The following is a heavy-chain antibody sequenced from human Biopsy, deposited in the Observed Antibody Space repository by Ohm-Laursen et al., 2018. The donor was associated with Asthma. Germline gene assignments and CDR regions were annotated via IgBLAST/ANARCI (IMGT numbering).Heavy chain of an antibody. V-gene: IGHV1-2*06. Sequence: ASVKVSCKASAYTFIGYHLHWVRQAPGEGLEWMGRINPNGGATIYAQKFQGRVTMTRDTSISTAYMELSRLTSDDTAVYYCARVQKSPGDRWFDPWGQGTLVTGSS. J-gene: IGHJ5*02. CDR1: AYTFIGYH. CDR2: INPNGGAT. CDR3: ARVQKSPGDRWFDP. D-gene: IGHD7-27*01.